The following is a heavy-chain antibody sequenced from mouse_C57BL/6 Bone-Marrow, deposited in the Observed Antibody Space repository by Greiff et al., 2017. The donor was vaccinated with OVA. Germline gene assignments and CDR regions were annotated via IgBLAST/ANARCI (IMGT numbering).Heavy chain of an antibody. J-gene: IGHJ4*01. V-gene: IGHV1-59*01. CDR1: GYTFTSYW. CDR3: ARETFYYDYERED. CDR2: IDPSDSYT. Sequence: QVQLQQPGAELVRPGTSVKLSCKASGYTFTSYWMHWVKQRPGQGLEWIGVIDPSDSYTNYNQKFKGKATLTVDTSSSTAYMQLSSLTSEDSAVYYCARETFYYDYEREDWGQGTSVTVSS. D-gene: IGHD2-4*01.